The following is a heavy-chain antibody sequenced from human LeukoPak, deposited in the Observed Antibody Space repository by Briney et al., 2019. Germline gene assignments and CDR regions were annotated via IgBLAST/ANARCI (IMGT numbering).Heavy chain of an antibody. CDR1: GFTFSNYW. V-gene: IGHV3-74*01. CDR2: INTDGSTT. D-gene: IGHD2-2*01. J-gene: IGHJ4*02. Sequence: PGGSLRLSCVASGFTFSNYWMHWVRQTPGKGLVWVSRINTDGSTTHYADSVKGRFTISRDNAKNTLYVQMNSLRVEDTAVYYCARVESGSCSSTRCRSIDYWGQGTLVTVSS. CDR3: ARVESGSCSSTRCRSIDY.